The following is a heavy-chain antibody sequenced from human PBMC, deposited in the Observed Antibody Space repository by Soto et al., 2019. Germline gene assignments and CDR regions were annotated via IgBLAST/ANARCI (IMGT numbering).Heavy chain of an antibody. D-gene: IGHD3-10*01. CDR1: GGSFSGYY. CDR2: INHSGST. V-gene: IGHV4-34*01. Sequence: SETLSLTCAVYGGSFSGYYWSWIRQPPGKGLEWIGEINHSGSTNYNPSLKSRVTISVDTSKNQFSLKLSSVTAADTAVYYCARVRSDGSGSYYYDYWGQGTLVTVSS. CDR3: ARVRSDGSGSYYYDY. J-gene: IGHJ4*02.